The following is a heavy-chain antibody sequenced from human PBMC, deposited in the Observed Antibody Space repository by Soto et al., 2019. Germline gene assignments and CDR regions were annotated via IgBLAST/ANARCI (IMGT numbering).Heavy chain of an antibody. CDR3: TRAGGSAVIDY. V-gene: IGHV3-49*03. CDR2: IRSKAYGGTT. D-gene: IGHD3-16*01. CDR1: GFTFGDYA. Sequence: PGGSLRLSCTASGFTFGDYAMSWFRQAPGKGLGWVGFIRSKAYGGTTEYAASVKGRFTISIDDSKSIAYLQMNSLKTEDTAVYYCTRAGGSAVIDYWGQGTLVTVSS. J-gene: IGHJ4*02.